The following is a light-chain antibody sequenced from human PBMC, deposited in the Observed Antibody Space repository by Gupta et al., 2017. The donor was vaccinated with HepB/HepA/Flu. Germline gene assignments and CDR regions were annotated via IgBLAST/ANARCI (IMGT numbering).Light chain of an antibody. J-gene: IGKJ4*01. CDR2: WAS. CDR3: QQYYSTPLT. Sequence: DIVMPQSPDSLAVSLGELPTLNCKSRQSVLYSSNNKNYLAWYQQKPGQPPKLLIYWASTRESGVPDRFSGSGSGIDFTLTISSLQAEDVAVYYCQQYYSTPLTFGGGTKVEIK. CDR1: QSVLYSSNNKNY. V-gene: IGKV4-1*01.